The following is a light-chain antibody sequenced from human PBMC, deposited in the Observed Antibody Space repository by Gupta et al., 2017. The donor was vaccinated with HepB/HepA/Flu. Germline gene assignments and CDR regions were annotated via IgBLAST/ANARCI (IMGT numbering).Light chain of an antibody. CDR1: QSGLYSSNKKNY. J-gene: IGKJ1*01. Sequence: DIVMTQSPDSLAVSLGERATINCKSSQSGLYSSNKKNYLAWSKQKPGLPPKLLINWTSTRESGVPDRFSGSGYGTDFTLTISSRQAEDVAVYYCQHDECGPPWTFGEGTKVEIK. CDR3: QHDECGPPWT. V-gene: IGKV4-1*01. CDR2: WTS.